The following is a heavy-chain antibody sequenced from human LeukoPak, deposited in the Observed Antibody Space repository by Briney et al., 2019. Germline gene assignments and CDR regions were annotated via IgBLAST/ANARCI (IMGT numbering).Heavy chain of an antibody. CDR1: GYSFTSYW. V-gene: IGHV5-51*01. CDR3: ARFVGACSGGSCYSDY. CDR2: IYPGDSDT. J-gene: IGHJ4*02. Sequence: GESLKISCKGSGYSFTSYWIGWVRQMPGKGLEWMGIIYPGDSDTRYSPSFQGQVTISVDKSISTAYLQWSSLKASDTAMYYCARFVGACSGGSCYSDYWGQGTLVTVSS. D-gene: IGHD2-15*01.